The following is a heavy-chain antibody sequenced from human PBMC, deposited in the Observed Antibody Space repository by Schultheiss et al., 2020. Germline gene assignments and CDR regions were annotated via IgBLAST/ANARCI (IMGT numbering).Heavy chain of an antibody. CDR3: ARGGAGGSDYYYGMDV. D-gene: IGHD2-15*01. CDR1: GGSFSGYY. Sequence: LSLTCAVYGGSFSGYYWSWIRQPPGKGLEWVSYISSSSSTIYYADSVKGRFTISRDNSKNTLYLQMNSLRAEDTAVYYCARGGAGGSDYYYGMDVWGQGTTVTVSS. J-gene: IGHJ6*02. V-gene: IGHV3-11*04. CDR2: ISSSSSTI.